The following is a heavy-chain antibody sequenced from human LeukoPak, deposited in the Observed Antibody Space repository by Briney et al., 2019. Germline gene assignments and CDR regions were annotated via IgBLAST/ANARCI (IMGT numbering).Heavy chain of an antibody. V-gene: IGHV3-23*01. Sequence: GGSLRLSCAASGFTFSSYDMSWVRQAPGKGLEWVSGITYSSGYTYYADSVKGRFTISRDNSRNTLYLQMNSLRAEDTAVYYCAVPLWEPPNRGQRTLVTVSS. CDR2: ITYSSGYT. D-gene: IGHD1-26*01. CDR3: AVPLWEPPN. CDR1: GFTFSSYD. J-gene: IGHJ1*01.